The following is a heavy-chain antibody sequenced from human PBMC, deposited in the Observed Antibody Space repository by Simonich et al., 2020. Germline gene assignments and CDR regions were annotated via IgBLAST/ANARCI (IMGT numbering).Heavy chain of an antibody. CDR1: GYSISSGYY. V-gene: IGHV4-38-2*01. D-gene: IGHD6-13*01. J-gene: IGHJ4*02. CDR3: ARATRIAAAGYFDY. CDR2: IYHSGST. Sequence: QVQLQESGPGLVKPSETLSLTCAVSGYSISSGYYLGWLRQPPGKGLEWFGSIYHSGSTYYTPSLKSRVTISVDTSKNQFSLKLSSVTAADTAVYYCARATRIAAAGYFDYWGQGTLVTVSS.